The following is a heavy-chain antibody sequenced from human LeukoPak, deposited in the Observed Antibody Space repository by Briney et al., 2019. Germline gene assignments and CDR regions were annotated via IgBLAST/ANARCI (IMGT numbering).Heavy chain of an antibody. CDR1: D. J-gene: IGHJ1*01. CDR3: ARGLRDSSGREYFQD. Sequence: DXXXXXQATGQGXXWMGWMNPNSGNTGYAQKFQGRVTMTRNTSISTAYMELSSLRSEDTAVYYCARGLRDSSGREYFQDWGQGTLVTVSS. CDR2: MNPNSGNT. D-gene: IGHD3-22*01. V-gene: IGHV1-8*01.